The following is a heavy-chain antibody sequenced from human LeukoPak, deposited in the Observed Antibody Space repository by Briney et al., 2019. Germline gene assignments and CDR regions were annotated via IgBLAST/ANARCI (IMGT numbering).Heavy chain of an antibody. D-gene: IGHD3-22*01. CDR2: IYYSGST. Sequence: SETLFLTCAVYGGSFSGYYWSWIRQPPGKGLEWIGYIYYSGSTNYNPSLKSRVTISVDTSKNQFSLKLSSVTAADTAVYYCARDRDYYDSSGYSDAFDIWGQGTMVTVSS. V-gene: IGHV4-59*01. CDR1: GGSFSGYY. J-gene: IGHJ3*02. CDR3: ARDRDYYDSSGYSDAFDI.